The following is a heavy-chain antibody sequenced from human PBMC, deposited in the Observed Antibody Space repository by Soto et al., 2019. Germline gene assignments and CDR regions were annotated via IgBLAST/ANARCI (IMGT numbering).Heavy chain of an antibody. V-gene: IGHV4-39*02. CDR3: AREGGRYCTGGSCQVDY. J-gene: IGHJ4*02. CDR2: IYYSGNT. Sequence: QLQLQESGPGLVKPSETLSLTCTVSGGSISSSSYYWGWIRQPPGKGLEWIGSIYYSGNTYYTPXLTSRVTISGDXSXNXXSLKLSSVTAADTAVYYCAREGGRYCTGGSCQVDYWGQGTLVTVSS. CDR1: GGSISSSSYY. D-gene: IGHD2-15*01.